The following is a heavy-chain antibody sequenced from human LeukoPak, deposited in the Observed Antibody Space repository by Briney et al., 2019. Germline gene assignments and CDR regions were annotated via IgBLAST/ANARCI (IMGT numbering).Heavy chain of an antibody. V-gene: IGHV3-7*01. CDR3: AKDLHYYDGSGLVHY. D-gene: IGHD3-22*01. Sequence: GGSLRLSCEASGLTFSRDWMGWVRQAPGKGLEWVANIRQDGGEAYYGDSVKGRFIISRDNAKNSLFLQMNRLRAEDTAVYYCAKDLHYYDGSGLVHYWGQGTLVTVSS. CDR2: IRQDGGEA. CDR1: GLTFSRDW. J-gene: IGHJ4*02.